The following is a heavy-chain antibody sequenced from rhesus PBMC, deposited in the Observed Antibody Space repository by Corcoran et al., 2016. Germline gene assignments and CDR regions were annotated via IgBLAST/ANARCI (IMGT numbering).Heavy chain of an antibody. Sequence: EVQLAETGGGLVQPGGSLKLSCAVSGFTFSSYGMSWVRQAPGQGLEWVLDRNRGGSRTDYADTMKGRFTISRDNSKNTLSLQMNSLRAEDTAVYHCATDTVTPTGSISYWGQGVLVTVSS. D-gene: IGHD3-34*01. CDR2: RNRGGSRT. CDR3: ATDTVTPTGSISY. CDR1: GFTFSSYG. J-gene: IGHJ4*01. V-gene: IGHV3S5*01.